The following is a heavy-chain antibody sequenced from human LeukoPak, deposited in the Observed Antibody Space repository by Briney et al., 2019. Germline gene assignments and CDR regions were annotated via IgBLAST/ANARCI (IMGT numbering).Heavy chain of an antibody. V-gene: IGHV4-38-2*02. CDR2: IYHSGST. CDR3: ARDWTPYRGSYPDY. CDR1: AYSISSAYY. D-gene: IGHD1-26*01. J-gene: IGHJ4*02. Sequence: SETLSLTCTVSAYSISSAYYWGWTRQPPGKGLEWIGSIYHSGSTYYNPSLKSRVTISVDTSKNQFSLRLTSVTAADTAVYYCARDWTPYRGSYPDYWGQGTLVTVSS.